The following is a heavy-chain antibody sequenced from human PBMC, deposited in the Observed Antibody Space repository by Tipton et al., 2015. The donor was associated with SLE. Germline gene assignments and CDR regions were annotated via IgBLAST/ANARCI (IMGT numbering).Heavy chain of an antibody. J-gene: IGHJ3*01. CDR1: GGSIRSSRHF. D-gene: IGHD3-22*01. CDR2: LYYSGNT. V-gene: IGHV4-39*07. Sequence: TLSLTCTVSGGSIRSSRHFWGWIRQPPGKGLEWIGVLYYSGNTYYNPSLKSPVTLSIDTSKNQFSLKMRSVTPADTAMYYCARGGDTYFYDGSGYRSDFDVWGPGTMVTVSS. CDR3: ARGGDTYFYDGSGYRSDFDV.